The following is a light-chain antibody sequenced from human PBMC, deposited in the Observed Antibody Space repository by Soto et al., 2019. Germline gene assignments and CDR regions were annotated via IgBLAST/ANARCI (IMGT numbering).Light chain of an antibody. Sequence: EIVMTQSPATLSVSPGERVTLSCRASQSLTSSLAWYQQKPGQAPRLLIYGASTRATGTPARFSGRGSGTECTLSISRLQSEDFAVYYCQQDNNWPDTYTFGQGNKVLSK. CDR3: QQDNNWPDTYT. J-gene: IGKJ2*01. V-gene: IGKV3-15*01. CDR2: GAS. CDR1: QSLTSS.